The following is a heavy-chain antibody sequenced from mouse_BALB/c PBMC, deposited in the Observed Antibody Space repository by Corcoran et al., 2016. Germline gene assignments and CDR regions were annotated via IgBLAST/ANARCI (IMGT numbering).Heavy chain of an antibody. J-gene: IGHJ4*01. CDR1: GYTFTNYG. Sequence: QIQLVQSGPELKKPGETVKISCKASGYTFTNYGMNGVKQAPGKGLKWMGWINTYTGEPTHADDFKGRFAFSLETSASTAYLQINNLKNEDTATYVCAREPRAMDYWGQGTSVTVSS. V-gene: IGHV9-3-1*01. CDR2: INTYTGEP. CDR3: AREPRAMDY.